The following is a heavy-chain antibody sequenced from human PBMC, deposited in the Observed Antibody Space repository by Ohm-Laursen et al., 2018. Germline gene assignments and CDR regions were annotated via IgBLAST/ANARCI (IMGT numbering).Heavy chain of an antibody. J-gene: IGHJ3*02. Sequence: PSVCVSCKTSGYTFINYDVHWVRQAPGQGLGWMGWMNPKNDDTGYAHKFQGRVTMSRNTSISTANLEMTSLRSEDTAVYYCARGRLSGTRRALDIWGQGTLVTVSS. V-gene: IGHV1-8*01. CDR2: MNPKNDDT. D-gene: IGHD1-7*01. CDR3: ARGRLSGTRRALDI. CDR1: GYTFINYD.